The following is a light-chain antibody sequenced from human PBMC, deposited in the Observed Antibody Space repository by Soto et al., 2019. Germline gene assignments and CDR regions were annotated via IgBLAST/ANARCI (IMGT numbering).Light chain of an antibody. V-gene: IGKV3-15*01. CDR2: DIS. J-gene: IGKJ5*01. Sequence: TQSDTTLSVSIGKRATLAIRASQSVGRNLAWYQQRPGQAPRLLIYDISNRATGVPARFSGSGSETEFTLTISSLQSEDFAVYCCHQYNYWPPFGQGTRLEIK. CDR3: HQYNYWPP. CDR1: QSVGRN.